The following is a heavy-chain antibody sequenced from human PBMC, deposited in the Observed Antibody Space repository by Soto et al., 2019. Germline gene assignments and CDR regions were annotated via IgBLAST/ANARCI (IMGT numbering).Heavy chain of an antibody. Sequence: SVKVSCKASGFTFTSSAVQWVRQARGQRLEWIGWIVVGSGNTNYAQKFQERVTITRDMSTSTAYMELSSLRSEDTAVYYCAAATYYYDSSGYSGPDYWGQGTLVTVSS. CDR3: AAATYYYDSSGYSGPDY. CDR2: IVVGSGNT. V-gene: IGHV1-58*01. CDR1: GFTFTSSA. J-gene: IGHJ4*02. D-gene: IGHD3-22*01.